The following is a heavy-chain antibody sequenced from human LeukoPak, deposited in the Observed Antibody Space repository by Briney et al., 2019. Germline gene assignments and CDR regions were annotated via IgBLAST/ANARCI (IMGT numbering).Heavy chain of an antibody. V-gene: IGHV4-31*03. CDR1: GGSISSGGYS. J-gene: IGHJ5*02. CDR2: IYYSGST. D-gene: IGHD1-20*01. Sequence: SETLSLTCTVSGGSISSGGYSWSWIRQHPGKGLEWIGYIYYSGSTYYNPSLKSRVTISVDTSKNQFSLKLSSVTAADTAVYYCARADITGTTPDMNWFDPWGQGTLVTVSS. CDR3: ARADITGTTPDMNWFDP.